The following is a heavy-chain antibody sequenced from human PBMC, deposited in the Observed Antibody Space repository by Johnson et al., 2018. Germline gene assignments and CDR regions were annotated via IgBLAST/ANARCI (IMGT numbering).Heavy chain of an antibody. D-gene: IGHD6-6*01. CDR2: IYYTGST. CDR3: ARAHSSSGYYDMDV. V-gene: IGHV4-59*01. Sequence: QVQLQESGPVLVKPSETLSLTCTVSGGSISSFYWSWIRQPPGKGLEWIGNIYYTGSTNYNPSLKSRVTISVDTSKNQFSLKLSSVTAADTAVYYCARAHSSSGYYDMDVWGQGTTVTVSS. CDR1: GGSISSFY. J-gene: IGHJ6*02.